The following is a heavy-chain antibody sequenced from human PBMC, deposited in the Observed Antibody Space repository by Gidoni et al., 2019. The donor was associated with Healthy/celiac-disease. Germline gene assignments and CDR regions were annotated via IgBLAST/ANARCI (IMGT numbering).Heavy chain of an antibody. CDR2: IYWNDDK. D-gene: IGHD3-3*01. J-gene: IGHJ4*02. CDR3: AHSDDFWSGFYYFDY. V-gene: IGHV2-5*01. Sequence: QITLKESGPTLVKPTQTLKLNCTFSGFSLSTSGVCVGWIRQLPGQALEWLALIYWNDDKRYRPSLKSRLTITKDTSKNQVVLTMTNMDPVDTATYYCAHSDDFWSGFYYFDYWGQGTLVTVSS. CDR1: GFSLSTSGVC.